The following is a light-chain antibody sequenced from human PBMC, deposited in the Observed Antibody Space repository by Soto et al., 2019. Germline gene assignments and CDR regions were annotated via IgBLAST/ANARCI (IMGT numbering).Light chain of an antibody. Sequence: DIQMTQSPSTLSASVGDRVTITCRASQSISSWLAWYQQKPGEAPNLLIYRASTLKSGVPSRFSGSGSGTEFTLTISSLQPDDFATYYCQRYNWYPYSFGQGTKLDIK. CDR3: QRYNWYPYS. J-gene: IGKJ2*03. CDR2: RAS. CDR1: QSISSW. V-gene: IGKV1-5*03.